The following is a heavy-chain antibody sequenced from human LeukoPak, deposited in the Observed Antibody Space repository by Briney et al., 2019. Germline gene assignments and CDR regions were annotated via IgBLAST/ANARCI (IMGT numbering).Heavy chain of an antibody. CDR2: IYYSGST. D-gene: IGHD2-15*01. CDR3: ARDVAVVAASLYYFDQ. Sequence: SETLSLTCTVSGASISSSSYYWGWIRQPPGEGLEWIGSIYYSGSTYHNPSLKSRVTISVDKTKNQFSLKLSSVTAADTAVYYCARDVAVVAASLYYFDQWGQGTLVTVSS. J-gene: IGHJ4*02. CDR1: GASISSSSYY. V-gene: IGHV4-39*07.